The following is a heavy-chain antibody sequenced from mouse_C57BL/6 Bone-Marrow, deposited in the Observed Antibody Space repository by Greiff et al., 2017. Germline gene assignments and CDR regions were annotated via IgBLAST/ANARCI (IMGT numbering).Heavy chain of an antibody. D-gene: IGHD3-2*02. CDR2: ISDGGSYT. V-gene: IGHV5-4*01. Sequence: DVKLVESGGGLVKPGGSLKLSCAASGFTFSSYAMSWVRQTPEQRLAWVATISDGGSYTYYPDNVKGRFTISRDTAKNNLYLQMSHLKSEDTAMYYCARDQGYFDVWGTGTTVTVSS. J-gene: IGHJ1*03. CDR3: ARDQGYFDV. CDR1: GFTFSSYA.